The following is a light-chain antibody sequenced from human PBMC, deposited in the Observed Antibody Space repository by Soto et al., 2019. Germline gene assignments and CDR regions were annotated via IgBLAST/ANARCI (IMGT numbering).Light chain of an antibody. CDR1: QSVSSY. CDR3: QQRSNWLPLT. J-gene: IGKJ4*01. CDR2: DAS. Sequence: EIVLTQSPATLSLSPGERATLSCRASQSVSSYLAWYQQKPGQAPRLLIYDASNRATGIPARFSGSGSGTDFTHPISSLEPEDFAVYYCQQRSNWLPLTFGGGTKVEIK. V-gene: IGKV3-11*01.